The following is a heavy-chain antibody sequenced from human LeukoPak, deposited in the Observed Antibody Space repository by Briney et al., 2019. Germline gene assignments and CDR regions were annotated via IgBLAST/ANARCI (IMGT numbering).Heavy chain of an antibody. J-gene: IGHJ3*02. D-gene: IGHD6-6*01. V-gene: IGHV3-74*01. CDR3: ASMSIVAFDI. CDR1: GFTFSSYW. CDR2: INSDGSST. Sequence: PGGSLRLSCAASGFTFSSYWMHWVRQAPGKGLVWVSRINSDGSSTSYADSVKGRFTISRDNAKDSLYLQMNSLRAEDTAVYYCASMSIVAFDIWGQGTMVTVSS.